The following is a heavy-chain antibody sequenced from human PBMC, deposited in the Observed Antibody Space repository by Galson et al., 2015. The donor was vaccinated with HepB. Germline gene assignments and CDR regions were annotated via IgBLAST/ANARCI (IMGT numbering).Heavy chain of an antibody. CDR3: ARGPLAAAGDMDV. CDR2: ISAYNGNT. Sequence: VKVSCKASGYTFTSYGITWVRQAPGQGLEWMGWISAYNGNTNYAQKVQGRVTMTTERTTSTANMELRSLRSDDTAVYYCARGPLAAAGDMDVWGQGTTVTVSS. CDR1: GYTFTSYG. V-gene: IGHV1-18*04. D-gene: IGHD6-13*01. J-gene: IGHJ6*02.